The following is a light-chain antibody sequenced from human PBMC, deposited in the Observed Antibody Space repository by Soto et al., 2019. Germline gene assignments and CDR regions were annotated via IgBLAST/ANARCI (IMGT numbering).Light chain of an antibody. CDR3: CSYASSDIVI. J-gene: IGLJ2*01. CDR2: EAS. Sequence: QSALTQPASVSGSPGQSITISCTGTSSDVGRYNLVSWYQQHPGKAPKLMIYEASPRPSGVSDRFSGSKSGNTDSLSISGLQAEDEADYYCCSYASSDIVIFGGGTKLTVL. V-gene: IGLV2-23*02. CDR1: SSDVGRYNL.